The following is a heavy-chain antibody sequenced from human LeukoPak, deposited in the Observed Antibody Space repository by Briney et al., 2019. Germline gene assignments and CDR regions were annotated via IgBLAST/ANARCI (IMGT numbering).Heavy chain of an antibody. Sequence: SETLSLTCTVSGGSINNYYWSWIRQPAGKGLEWIGRIYTTGSTNYNPSLKSRITMSVDTPKNQFSLKLSSVTAADTAVYYCARQKQWLVRGEYYYYMDVWGKGTTVTISS. CDR2: IYTTGST. D-gene: IGHD6-19*01. J-gene: IGHJ6*03. CDR3: ARQKQWLVRGEYYYYMDV. V-gene: IGHV4-4*07. CDR1: GGSINNYY.